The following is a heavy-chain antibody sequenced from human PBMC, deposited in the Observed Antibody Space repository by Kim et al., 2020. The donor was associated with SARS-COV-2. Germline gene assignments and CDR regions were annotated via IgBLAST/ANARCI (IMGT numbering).Heavy chain of an antibody. V-gene: IGHV3-30*18. CDR1: GFTFSSYG. Sequence: GGSLRLSCAASGFTFSSYGMHWVRQAPGKGLEWVAVISYDGSNKYYADSVKGRFTISRDNSKNTLYLQMNSLRAEDTAVYYCAKVGSLWFGELLFYYYGMDVWGQGTTVTVSS. CDR3: AKVGSLWFGELLFYYYGMDV. D-gene: IGHD3-10*01. CDR2: ISYDGSNK. J-gene: IGHJ6*02.